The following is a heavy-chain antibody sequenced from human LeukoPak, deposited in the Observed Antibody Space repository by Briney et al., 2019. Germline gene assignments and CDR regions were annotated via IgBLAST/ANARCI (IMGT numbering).Heavy chain of an antibody. CDR3: ARGGVGATKVYFDS. J-gene: IGHJ4*02. Sequence: GGSLRLSCAASGFTFSSFEMKWVRQAPGKGLEWVSYISSSGSTIYYADSVKGRFTISRDNAKNSLYLQMNSLRAEDTAVYYCARGGVGATKVYFDSWGQGTLVTVSS. CDR1: GFTFSSFE. CDR2: ISSSGSTI. V-gene: IGHV3-48*03. D-gene: IGHD1-26*01.